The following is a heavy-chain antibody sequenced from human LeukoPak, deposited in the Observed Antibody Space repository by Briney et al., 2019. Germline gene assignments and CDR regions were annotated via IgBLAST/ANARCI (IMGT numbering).Heavy chain of an antibody. CDR3: ARAEDYGDLLGY. J-gene: IGHJ4*02. CDR2: ISGSGGST. V-gene: IGHV3-23*01. D-gene: IGHD4-17*01. CDR1: GFTFSSYA. Sequence: PGGSLRLSCAASGFTFSSYAMSWVRQAPGKGLEWVSAISGSGGSTYYADSVKGRFTISRDNAKNSLYLQMNSLRAEDTAVYYCARAEDYGDLLGYWGQGTLVTVSS.